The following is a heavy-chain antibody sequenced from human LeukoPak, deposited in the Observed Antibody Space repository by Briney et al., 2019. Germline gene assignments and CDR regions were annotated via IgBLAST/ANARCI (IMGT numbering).Heavy chain of an antibody. J-gene: IGHJ4*02. Sequence: SETLSLTCAVSGYSISSGCYWGWIRQPPGKGLEWIGSIYHSGSTYYNPSLKSRVTISVDTSKNQFSLKLSSVTAADTAVYYCARHYRHCSGGSCSGGFDYWGQGTLVTVSS. D-gene: IGHD2-15*01. CDR2: IYHSGST. CDR3: ARHYRHCSGGSCSGGFDY. V-gene: IGHV4-38-2*01. CDR1: GYSISSGCY.